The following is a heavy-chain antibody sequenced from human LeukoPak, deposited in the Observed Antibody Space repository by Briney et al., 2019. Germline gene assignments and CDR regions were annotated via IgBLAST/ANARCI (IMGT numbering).Heavy chain of an antibody. J-gene: IGHJ4*02. CDR1: GYTFTSYG. Sequence: ASVKVSCKASGYTFTSYGISWVRQAPGQGLEWMGWISAYNGNTNYAQKFQGRVTMTRNTSIGTAYMELSSLRSEDTAVYYCARGSSDYYDSSGYYYPYWGQGTLVTVSS. V-gene: IGHV1-18*01. CDR3: ARGSSDYYDSSGYYYPY. CDR2: ISAYNGNT. D-gene: IGHD3-22*01.